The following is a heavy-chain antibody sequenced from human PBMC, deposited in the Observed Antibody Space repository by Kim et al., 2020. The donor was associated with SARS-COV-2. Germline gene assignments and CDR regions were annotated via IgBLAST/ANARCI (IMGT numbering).Heavy chain of an antibody. CDR1: GGSISSSSYY. D-gene: IGHD3-3*01. V-gene: IGHV4-39*01. CDR2: IYYSGST. Sequence: SETLSLTCTVSGGSISSSSYYWGWIRQPPGKGLEWIGSIYYSGSTYYNPSLKSRVTISVDTSKNQFSLKLSSVTAADTAVYYCARTYYDFWSGLDWFDPWGQGTLVTVSS. CDR3: ARTYYDFWSGLDWFDP. J-gene: IGHJ5*02.